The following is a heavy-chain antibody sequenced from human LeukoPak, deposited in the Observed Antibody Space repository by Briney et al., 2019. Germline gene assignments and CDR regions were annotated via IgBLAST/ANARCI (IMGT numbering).Heavy chain of an antibody. CDR1: GGSFSGYY. J-gene: IGHJ4*02. CDR3: ARNPRPCGGDCYSLDY. V-gene: IGHV4-34*01. Sequence: SETLSLTCAVYGGSFSGYYWSWIRQPPGKGLEWIGEINHSGSTNYNPSLKSRVTISVDTSKNQFSLKLSSVTAADTAVYYCARNPRPCGGDCYSLDYWGQGTLVTVSS. D-gene: IGHD2-21*02. CDR2: INHSGST.